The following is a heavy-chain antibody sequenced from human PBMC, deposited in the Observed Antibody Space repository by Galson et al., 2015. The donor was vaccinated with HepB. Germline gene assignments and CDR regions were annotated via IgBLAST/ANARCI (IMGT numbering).Heavy chain of an antibody. V-gene: IGHV3-66*01. J-gene: IGHJ3*02. Sequence: SLRLSCAASGFTVSSNYMSWVRQAPGKGLEWVSAIYSGGSTYYADSGKGRFTISRDNSKNTLYLQMNSLRAEDTAVYYCARGTEGLPKDAFDIWGQGTMVTVSS. CDR1: GFTVSSNY. D-gene: IGHD3-3*01. CDR3: ARGTEGLPKDAFDI. CDR2: IYSGGST.